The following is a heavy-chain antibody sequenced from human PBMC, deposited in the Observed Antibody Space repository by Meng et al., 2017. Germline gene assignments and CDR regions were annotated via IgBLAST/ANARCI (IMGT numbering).Heavy chain of an antibody. V-gene: IGHV3-33*01. J-gene: IGHJ6*02. CDR1: GFTFSSYG. D-gene: IGHD6-19*01. Sequence: GGSLRLSCAASGFTFSSYGMHWVRQAPGKGLEWVAVTWYDGSNKYYADSVKGRFTTSRDNSKNTLYLQMNSLKAEDTAVYYCARGTGIAVADYPYYYFGMDVWGQGTTVTVSS. CDR3: ARGTGIAVADYPYYYFGMDV. CDR2: TWYDGSNK.